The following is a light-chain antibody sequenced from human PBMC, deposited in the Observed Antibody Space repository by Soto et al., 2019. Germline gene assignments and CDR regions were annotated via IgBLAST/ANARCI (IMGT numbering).Light chain of an antibody. CDR2: EVS. J-gene: IGLJ2*01. CDR3: SSYAGGNNLL. CDR1: SSDVGTYNY. Sequence: QSALTQPPSASGSPGQSVTISCTGTSSDVGTYNYVSWYQQHPGKAPKLIIYEVSKRPSGVPDRFSGSKSGNTASLTVSGLQAGDEADYYCSSYAGGNNLLFGGGTKLTVL. V-gene: IGLV2-8*01.